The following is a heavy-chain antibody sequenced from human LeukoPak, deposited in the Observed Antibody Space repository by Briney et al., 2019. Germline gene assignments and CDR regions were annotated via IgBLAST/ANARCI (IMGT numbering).Heavy chain of an antibody. CDR1: GFTFSSYG. Sequence: GGSLRLSCAASGFTFSSYGMSWVRQAPGKGLEWVSAISGSGGSTYYADSVKGRFTISRDNSKNTLYLQMNSLRAEDTAVYYCAKDLGDYDYVWGSYGYLTGTYVPFAYWGQGTLVTVSS. CDR2: ISGSGGST. CDR3: AKDLGDYDYVWGSYGYLTGTYVPFAY. J-gene: IGHJ4*02. V-gene: IGHV3-23*01. D-gene: IGHD3-16*01.